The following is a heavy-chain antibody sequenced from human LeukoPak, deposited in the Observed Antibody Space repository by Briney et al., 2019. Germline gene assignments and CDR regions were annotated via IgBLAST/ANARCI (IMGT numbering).Heavy chain of an antibody. V-gene: IGHV1-8*01. D-gene: IGHD3-10*01. CDR2: MNPSSGNT. CDR1: GYTFTSYD. CDR3: ARVVRGARDY. J-gene: IGHJ4*02. Sequence: ASVKVSCKASGYTFTSYDINWVRQATGQGLGWMGWMNPSSGNTGYAQKFQGRVTMTRNTSISTAYMELSSLRSEDTAVYYCARVVRGARDYWGQGTLVTVSS.